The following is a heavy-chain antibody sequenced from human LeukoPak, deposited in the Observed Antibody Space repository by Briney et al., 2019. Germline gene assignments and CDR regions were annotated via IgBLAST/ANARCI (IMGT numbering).Heavy chain of an antibody. CDR3: ARSSIVVVFDY. CDR2: IYYSGST. D-gene: IGHD3-22*01. Sequence: SETLSLTCTVSGGSISSYYWSWIRQPPGKGLEWIGYIYYSGSTNYNPSLKSRVTISVDTSKNQFSLKLSSVTAADTAVYYCARSSIVVVFDYWGQGTLSPSPQ. J-gene: IGHJ4*02. CDR1: GGSISSYY. V-gene: IGHV4-59*01.